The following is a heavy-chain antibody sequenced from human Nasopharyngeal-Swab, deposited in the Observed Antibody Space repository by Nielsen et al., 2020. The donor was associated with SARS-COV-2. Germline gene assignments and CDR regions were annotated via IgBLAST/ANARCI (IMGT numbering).Heavy chain of an antibody. CDR1: GFTFSNAW. Sequence: GGSLRLSCAASGFTFSNAWMSWVHQAPGKGLEWVGRIKSKTDGGTTDYAAPVKGRFTISRDDSKNTLYLQMNSLKTEDTAVYYCTGEGYSYGRDYWGQGTLVTVSS. CDR3: TGEGYSYGRDY. V-gene: IGHV3-15*01. D-gene: IGHD5-18*01. CDR2: IKSKTDGGTT. J-gene: IGHJ4*02.